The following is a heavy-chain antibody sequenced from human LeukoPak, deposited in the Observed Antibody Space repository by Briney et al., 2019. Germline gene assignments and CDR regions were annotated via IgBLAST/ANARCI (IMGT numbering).Heavy chain of an antibody. CDR1: GGSFSGYY. Sequence: SETLSLTCAVYGGSFSGYYWSWTRQPPGKGLEWIGEINHSGSTNYNPSLKSRVTISVDTSKNQFSLKLSSVTAADTAVYYCARGSKKITMVRGVSQNWFDPWGQGTLVTVSS. CDR3: ARGSKKITMVRGVSQNWFDP. CDR2: INHSGST. J-gene: IGHJ5*02. V-gene: IGHV4-34*01. D-gene: IGHD3-10*01.